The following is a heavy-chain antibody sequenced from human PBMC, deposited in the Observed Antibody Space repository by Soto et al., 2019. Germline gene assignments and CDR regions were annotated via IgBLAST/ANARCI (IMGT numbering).Heavy chain of an antibody. V-gene: IGHV2-5*01. CDR1: GFSLSTSGVG. CDR3: AHSSPIAAAGTGFDY. D-gene: IGHD6-13*01. J-gene: IGHJ4*02. Sequence: QITLKESGPTLVQPTQTLTLTCTFSGFSLSTSGVGVGWIRQPPGKALEWLALIYWNDDKRYSPSLKSRLTITKYTSNNQVVLTMPNMDPVDTATYYCAHSSPIAAAGTGFDYWGQGTLVTVSS. CDR2: IYWNDDK.